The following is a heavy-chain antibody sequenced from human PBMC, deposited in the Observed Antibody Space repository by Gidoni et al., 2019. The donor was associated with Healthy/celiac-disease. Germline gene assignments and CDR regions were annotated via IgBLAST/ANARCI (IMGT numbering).Heavy chain of an antibody. CDR1: GGSFSGYY. Sequence: QVQLQQWGAGLLKPSETLSLTCAVYGGSFSGYYWSWIRQPPGKGLEWIGEINHSGSTNYNPSLKSRVTISVDTSKNQFSLKLSSVTAADTAVYYCARGHRIIGYCSGGSCYASRYYYYMDVWGKGTTVTVSS. J-gene: IGHJ6*03. CDR2: INHSGST. D-gene: IGHD2-15*01. V-gene: IGHV4-34*01. CDR3: ARGHRIIGYCSGGSCYASRYYYYMDV.